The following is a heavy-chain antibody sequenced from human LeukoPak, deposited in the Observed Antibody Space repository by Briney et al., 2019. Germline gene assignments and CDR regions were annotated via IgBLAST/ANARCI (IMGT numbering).Heavy chain of an antibody. Sequence: KPGESLKISCKGSGYSFTSYWIGWVRQMPGKGLESMGIIFPGDSDTRYSPSFQGQVTISADKSISTAYLQWSSLKASDTAMYYCARLGCSSTSCRYYYYGMDVWGQGTTVTVSS. CDR3: ARLGCSSTSCRYYYYGMDV. CDR2: IFPGDSDT. D-gene: IGHD2-2*01. CDR1: GYSFTSYW. J-gene: IGHJ6*02. V-gene: IGHV5-51*03.